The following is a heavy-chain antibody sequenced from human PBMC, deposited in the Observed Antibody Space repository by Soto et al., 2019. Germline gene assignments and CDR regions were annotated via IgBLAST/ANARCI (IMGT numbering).Heavy chain of an antibody. CDR3: SRFNGPPYCFDF. CDR2: IYYSGST. Sequence: SETLSLTCAVYGGSFSGYYWSWIRQPPGKGLECIGYIYYSGSTFYNPSLKGRISISVDPSKNQFSLNLRSVTAADTATYYCSRFNGPPYCFDFWGQGTLVTVSS. CDR1: GGSFSGYY. V-gene: IGHV4-34*09. J-gene: IGHJ4*02.